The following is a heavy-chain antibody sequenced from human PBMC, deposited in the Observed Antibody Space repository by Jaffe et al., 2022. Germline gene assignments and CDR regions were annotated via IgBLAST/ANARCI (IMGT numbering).Heavy chain of an antibody. J-gene: IGHJ5*02. CDR3: AGRMRYSGYDTADSNWFDP. Sequence: QVQLQESGPGLVKPSETLSLTCTVSGGSISSYYWSWIRQPPGKGLEWIGYIYYSGSTNYNPSLKSRVTISVDTSKNQFSLKLSSVTAADTAVYYCAGRMRYSGYDTADSNWFDPWGQGTLVTVSS. V-gene: IGHV4-59*01. CDR1: GGSISSYY. CDR2: IYYSGST. D-gene: IGHD5-12*01.